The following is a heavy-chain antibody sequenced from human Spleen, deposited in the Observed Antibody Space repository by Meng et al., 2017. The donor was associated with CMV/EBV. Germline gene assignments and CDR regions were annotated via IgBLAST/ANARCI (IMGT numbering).Heavy chain of an antibody. Sequence: GESLKISCAASGFTFSSYAMSWVRQAPGKGLEWVSAISGSGGSTYYADSVKGRFTISRDNSKNTLYLQMNSLRAEDTAVYYCAAQYCTNGVCYPFGYWGQGTLVTVS. CDR1: GFTFSSYA. CDR2: ISGSGGST. V-gene: IGHV3-23*01. J-gene: IGHJ4*02. D-gene: IGHD2-8*01. CDR3: AAQYCTNGVCYPFGY.